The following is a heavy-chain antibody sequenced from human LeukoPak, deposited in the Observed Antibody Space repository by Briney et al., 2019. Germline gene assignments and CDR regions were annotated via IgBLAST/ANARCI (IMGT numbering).Heavy chain of an antibody. Sequence: NPSETLSLTCTVSGGSISSYYWSWIRQPPGKGLEWIGYIYYSGSTNYNPSLKSRVTISVDTSKNQFSLKLSSVTAADTAVYYCARGEYSSSWYYFDYWGQGTLVTVSS. J-gene: IGHJ4*02. D-gene: IGHD6-13*01. CDR3: ARGEYSSSWYYFDY. CDR1: GGSISSYY. V-gene: IGHV4-59*12. CDR2: IYYSGST.